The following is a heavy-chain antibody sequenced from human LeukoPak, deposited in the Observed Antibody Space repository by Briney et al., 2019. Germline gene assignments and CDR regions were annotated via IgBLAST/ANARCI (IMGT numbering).Heavy chain of an antibody. CDR2: IIPIFGIA. J-gene: IGHJ4*02. V-gene: IGHV1-69*04. CDR3: ARAFAKTGKYYFDY. CDR1: GGTFSSYA. D-gene: IGHD1-14*01. Sequence: SVKVSCKASGGTFSSYAISWVRQAPGQGLELMGRIIPIFGIANYAQKFQGRVTITADKSTSTAYMELSSLRSEDTAVYYCARAFAKTGKYYFDYWGQGTLVTVSS.